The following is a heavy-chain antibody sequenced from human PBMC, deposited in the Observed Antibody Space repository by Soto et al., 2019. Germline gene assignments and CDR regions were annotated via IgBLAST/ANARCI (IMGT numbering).Heavy chain of an antibody. CDR3: ARSRGIAVAGTFGYYGMDV. Sequence: SETLSLTCAVSGGSISSSNWWSWVRQPPGKGLEWIGEIYHSGSTNYNPSLKSRVTISVDKSKNQFSLKLSSVTAADTAVYYCARSRGIAVAGTFGYYGMDVWGQGTTVTVSS. V-gene: IGHV4-4*02. CDR1: GGSISSSNW. J-gene: IGHJ6*02. D-gene: IGHD6-19*01. CDR2: IYHSGST.